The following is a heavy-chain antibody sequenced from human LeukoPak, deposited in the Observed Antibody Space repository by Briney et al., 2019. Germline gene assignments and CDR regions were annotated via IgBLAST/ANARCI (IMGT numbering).Heavy chain of an antibody. D-gene: IGHD1-7*01. V-gene: IGHV4-31*03. Sequence: SQTLSLTCTVSGGSISSGGYYWSWIRQHPGKGLEWIGYLYYSGSTYYNPSLKSRVTISVDTSKNQFSLKLSSVTAADTAVYYCARDPHNWNYGGGFDYWGQGTLVTVSS. CDR1: GGSISSGGYY. CDR3: ARDPHNWNYGGGFDY. J-gene: IGHJ4*02. CDR2: LYYSGST.